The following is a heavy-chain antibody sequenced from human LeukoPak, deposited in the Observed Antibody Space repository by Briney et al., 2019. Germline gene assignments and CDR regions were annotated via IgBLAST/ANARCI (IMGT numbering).Heavy chain of an antibody. Sequence: PSETLSLTCTVSGGSISGYYWNWIRQPAGRGLEWIGHLYNSGNTNYNPSLKSRVTMSLDTSKNQFSLMLTSVTAADTARYYCARIPYSGNFYGVFDMWGQGRLVIVSS. CDR2: LYNSGNT. CDR1: GGSISGYY. J-gene: IGHJ3*02. D-gene: IGHD1-26*01. CDR3: ARIPYSGNFYGVFDM. V-gene: IGHV4-4*07.